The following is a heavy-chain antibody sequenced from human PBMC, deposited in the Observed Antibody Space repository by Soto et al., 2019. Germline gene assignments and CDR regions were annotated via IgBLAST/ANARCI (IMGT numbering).Heavy chain of an antibody. Sequence: GGSLRLSCVASGFTFRSYGMHLVRQAPGKGLEWVAVIAYDGSNKYYADSVKGRFTISRDNSKNTLYLQMNSLRAEDTAVYYCAKDNCISTSCYRLYNWFDPWGRGTLVTVSS. CDR2: IAYDGSNK. V-gene: IGHV3-30*18. J-gene: IGHJ5*02. CDR3: AKDNCISTSCYRLYNWFDP. CDR1: GFTFRSYG. D-gene: IGHD2-2*01.